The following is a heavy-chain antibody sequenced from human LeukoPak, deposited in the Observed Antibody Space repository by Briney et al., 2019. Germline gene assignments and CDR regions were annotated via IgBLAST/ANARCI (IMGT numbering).Heavy chain of an antibody. V-gene: IGHV4-39*01. CDR3: ATPGEQLCFDY. Sequence: SSETLSLTCTVSGGSISSSSYYWGWIRQPPGKGLEWIGSIYYSGSTYYDPSLKSRVTISVDTSKNQFSLKLSSVTAADTAVYYCATPGEQLCFDYWGQGTLVTVSS. CDR1: GGSISSSSYY. J-gene: IGHJ4*02. CDR2: IYYSGST. D-gene: IGHD6-6*01.